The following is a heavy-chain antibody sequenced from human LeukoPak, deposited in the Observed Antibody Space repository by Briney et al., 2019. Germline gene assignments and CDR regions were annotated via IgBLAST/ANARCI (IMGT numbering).Heavy chain of an antibody. D-gene: IGHD3-16*01. Sequence: KSSETLSLTCTVSGYSISSNYYWVWIRQPPGKGLEWIGSIYHSGNTYYNPSLKSRLTISVDTSKNRFSLKLTSVTAADTAVYYCAREGGGLRLGERIWVFDYWGQGTLVTVSS. CDR2: IYHSGNT. CDR3: AREGGGLRLGERIWVFDY. CDR1: GYSISSNYY. V-gene: IGHV4-38-2*02. J-gene: IGHJ4*02.